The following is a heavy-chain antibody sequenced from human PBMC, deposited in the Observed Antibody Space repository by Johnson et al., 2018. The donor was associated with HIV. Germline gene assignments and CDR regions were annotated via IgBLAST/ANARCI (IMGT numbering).Heavy chain of an antibody. J-gene: IGHJ3*02. Sequence: VQLVESGGGLVQPGRSLRLSCAASGFTFDDYAMHWVRQAPGKGLEWVSGISWNSGSIGYADSVKGRFTISRDNAKNSLYLQMNSLRGEDTALYYCAKDRKGSSSWLRSGVAFDIWGQGTMVTVSS. CDR2: ISWNSGSI. CDR3: AKDRKGSSSWLRSGVAFDI. CDR1: GFTFDDYA. V-gene: IGHV3-9*01. D-gene: IGHD6-13*01.